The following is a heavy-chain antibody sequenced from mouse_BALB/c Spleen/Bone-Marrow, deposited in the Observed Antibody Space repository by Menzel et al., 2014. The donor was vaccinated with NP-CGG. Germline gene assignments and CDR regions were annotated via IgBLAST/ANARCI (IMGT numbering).Heavy chain of an antibody. Sequence: VQLKQSGAELVRSGASVKLSCTASGFNIKDYYMHWVKQRPEQGLEWIGWIDPENGDTEYAPKFQGKATMTADTSSNTAYLQLSSLTSEDTAVYYCTLYSFPPPWFAYWGQGTLVTVSA. J-gene: IGHJ3*01. D-gene: IGHD2-12*01. CDR1: GFNIKDYY. CDR3: TLYSFPPPWFAY. V-gene: IGHV14-4*02. CDR2: IDPENGDT.